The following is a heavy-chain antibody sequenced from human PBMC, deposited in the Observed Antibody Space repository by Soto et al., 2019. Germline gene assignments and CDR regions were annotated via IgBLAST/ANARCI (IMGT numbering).Heavy chain of an antibody. CDR2: ISSDGSST. V-gene: IGHV3-74*01. D-gene: IGHD6-19*01. CDR1: GFSFRSYW. Sequence: GGSLRLSCAASGFSFRSYWMFWVRQAPGKGLVCVSHISSDGSSTIYADSVKGRFTISRDNAKNTLYLQMNSLRAEDTAVYYCARDQGLAGTRGVFDYWGQGTLVTVSS. J-gene: IGHJ4*02. CDR3: ARDQGLAGTRGVFDY.